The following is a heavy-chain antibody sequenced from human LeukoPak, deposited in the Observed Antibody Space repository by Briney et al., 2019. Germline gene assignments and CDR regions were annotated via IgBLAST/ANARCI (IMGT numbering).Heavy chain of an antibody. V-gene: IGHV1-69*02. CDR2: IIPILGIA. Sequence: ASVKVSCKASGGTFSSYTISWVRQAPGQGLEWMGRIIPILGIANYAQKFQGRVTITADKSTSTAYVELSSLRSEDTAVYYCARALYCSSTSCFNNWFDPWGQGTLVTVSS. D-gene: IGHD2-2*01. J-gene: IGHJ5*02. CDR3: ARALYCSSTSCFNNWFDP. CDR1: GGTFSSYT.